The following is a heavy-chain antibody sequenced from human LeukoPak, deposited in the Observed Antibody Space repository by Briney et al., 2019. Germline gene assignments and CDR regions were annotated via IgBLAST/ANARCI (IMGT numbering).Heavy chain of an antibody. J-gene: IGHJ3*02. CDR3: ARRVPADIGAFDI. CDR1: GYTFTGYY. Sequence: ASVKVSCKASGYTFTGYYMHWVRQAPGQGLEWMGWINPNSGGTNYAQKFQGRVTMTRDTSISTAYMELSRLRSDDTAVYYCARRVPADIGAFDIWGQGTMVTVSS. V-gene: IGHV1-2*02. CDR2: INPNSGGT. D-gene: IGHD2-2*02.